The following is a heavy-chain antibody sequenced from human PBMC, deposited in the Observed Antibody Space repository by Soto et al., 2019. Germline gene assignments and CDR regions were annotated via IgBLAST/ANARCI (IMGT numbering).Heavy chain of an antibody. CDR3: ARSSPALIWFGELPYDFDY. Sequence: EVQLVESGGGLVQPGGSLRLSCAASGFTFSSYSMNWVRQAPGKGLEWVSYISSSSSTIYYADSVKGRFTISRDNAKNSLYLQMNSLRAEDTAVYYCARSSPALIWFGELPYDFDYWGQGTLVTVSS. CDR2: ISSSSSTI. J-gene: IGHJ4*02. V-gene: IGHV3-48*01. D-gene: IGHD3-10*01. CDR1: GFTFSSYS.